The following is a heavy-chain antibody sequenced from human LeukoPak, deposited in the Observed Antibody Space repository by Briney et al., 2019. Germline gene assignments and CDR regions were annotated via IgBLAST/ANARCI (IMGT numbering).Heavy chain of an antibody. CDR1: GFTFSSYA. Sequence: PGGSLRLSRAASGFTFSSYAMHWVRQAPGKGLEWVAVISYDGSNKYYADSVKGRFTISRDNSKNTLYLQMNSLRAEDTAVYYCAIAAAGSFDYWGQGTLVTVSS. D-gene: IGHD6-13*01. CDR2: ISYDGSNK. V-gene: IGHV3-30-3*01. CDR3: AIAAAGSFDY. J-gene: IGHJ4*02.